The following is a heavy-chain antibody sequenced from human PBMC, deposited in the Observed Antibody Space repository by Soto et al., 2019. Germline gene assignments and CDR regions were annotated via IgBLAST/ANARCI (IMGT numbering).Heavy chain of an antibody. V-gene: IGHV3-74*01. CDR2: INGDATIT. Sequence: EVQLVESGGGLVQPGGSLRLSCAASEFTFSNYWMHWVRQAPGKGLVWVSRINGDATITTYGGSVKGRFTISRDNARNTLYLQISSLRADDTAVYYCARARPGRRGSDYYPMDVWGQGTTVTVAS. J-gene: IGHJ6*02. D-gene: IGHD3-16*01. CDR3: ARARPGRRGSDYYPMDV. CDR1: EFTFSNYW.